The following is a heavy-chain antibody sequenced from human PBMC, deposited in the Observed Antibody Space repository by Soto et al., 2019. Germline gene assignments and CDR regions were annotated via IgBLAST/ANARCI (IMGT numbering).Heavy chain of an antibody. Sequence: ATETLSLTCTVSGGSINSYYWSWIRQPPGKGLEWIGYTFYSGSTKYNPSLKSRATISVDRSKTHFSLNLSSVTAADTAVYYCARDKGRYDSGMDVWGQGTTVTVSS. J-gene: IGHJ6*02. CDR2: TFYSGST. CDR3: ARDKGRYDSGMDV. CDR1: GGSINSYY. V-gene: IGHV4-59*01. D-gene: IGHD3-9*01.